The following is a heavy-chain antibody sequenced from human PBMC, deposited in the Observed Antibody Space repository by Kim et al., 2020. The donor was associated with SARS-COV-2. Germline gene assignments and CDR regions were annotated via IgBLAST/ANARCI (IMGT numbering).Heavy chain of an antibody. CDR3: AREADLKPAAFDV. V-gene: IGHV3-74*03. J-gene: IGHJ3*01. CDR2: INSDGSRI. CDR1: GFTFSSYC. Sequence: GGSLRLSCAASGFTFSSYCMHWVRQAPEKGLVWVSRINSDGSRITYADSVKGRFTISRDNAKNTLFLQMNTLRTEDAAVYYCAREADLKPAAFDVWGQGTMVTVSS.